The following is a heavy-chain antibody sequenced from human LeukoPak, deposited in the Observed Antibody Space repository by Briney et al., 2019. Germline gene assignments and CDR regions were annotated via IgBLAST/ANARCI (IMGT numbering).Heavy chain of an antibody. CDR3: ARDYDSKRHIDAFGI. V-gene: IGHV3-21*03. J-gene: IGHJ3*02. CDR2: ISSSSSYI. CDR1: GFTFSSYS. Sequence: GGSLRLSCAASGFTFSSYSMNWVRQAPGKGLEWVSSISSSSSYIYYADSVKGRFTISRDNAKNSLYLQMNSLKTEDTAVYYCARDYDSKRHIDAFGIWGQGTMVTVSS. D-gene: IGHD3-10*01.